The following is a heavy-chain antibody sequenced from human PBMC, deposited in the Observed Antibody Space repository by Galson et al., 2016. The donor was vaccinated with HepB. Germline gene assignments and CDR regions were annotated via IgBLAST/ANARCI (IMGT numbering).Heavy chain of an antibody. CDR2: IKQDGSEK. CDR3: AKGFGWDGPWTGH. V-gene: IGHV3-7*03. D-gene: IGHD1-26*01. J-gene: IGHJ4*02. Sequence: SLRLSCAASGFSFSNYWMSWVRQAPGKGLEWVANIKQDGSEKNCVDSVKGRFTISRDNTKNSLYLQMTSLRAEDTAVYYCAKGFGWDGPWTGHWGQGTLVTVSS. CDR1: GFSFSNYW.